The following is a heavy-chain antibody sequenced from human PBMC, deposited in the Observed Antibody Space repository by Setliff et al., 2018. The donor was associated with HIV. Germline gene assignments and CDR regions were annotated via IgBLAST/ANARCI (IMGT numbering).Heavy chain of an antibody. D-gene: IGHD3-22*01. CDR3: ASRVYYYDSSGYLREEGFDP. J-gene: IGHJ5*02. V-gene: IGHV4-39*01. Sequence: SETLSLTCTVSGGSISNSRYYWSWIRQPPGKGPEWIGSIYYSGSTYYNPSLKSRVTISVDTSKNQYPPKLSSVTAADAAVYYCASRVYYYDSSGYLREEGFDPWGQGTLVTVSS. CDR1: GGSISNSRYY. CDR2: IYYSGST.